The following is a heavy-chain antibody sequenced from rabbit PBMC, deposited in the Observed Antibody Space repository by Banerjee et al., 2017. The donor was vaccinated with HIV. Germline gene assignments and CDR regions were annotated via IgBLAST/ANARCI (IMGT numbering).Heavy chain of an antibody. CDR2: INTSSGNT. J-gene: IGHJ4*01. CDR1: GFSFSDKYV. Sequence: QEQLEESGGGLVKPGRSLTLTCTASGFSFSDKYVMCWVRQAPGKGLEWIGCINTSSGNTVYASWAKGRFTISKTSSTTVTLQMTSLTAADTATYFCVRGGYYSSGWHLWGPGTLVTVS. CDR3: VRGGYYSSGWHL. D-gene: IGHD4-1*01. V-gene: IGHV1S45*01.